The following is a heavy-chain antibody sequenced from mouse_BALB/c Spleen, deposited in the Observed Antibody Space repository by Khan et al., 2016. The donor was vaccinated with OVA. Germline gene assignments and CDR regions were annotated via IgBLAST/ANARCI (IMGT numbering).Heavy chain of an antibody. CDR3: ARSNAYWYFDV. V-gene: IGHV9-3-1*01. CDR1: GYTFTNYG. Sequence: QIQLVQSGPELKKPGETVKISCKASGYTFTNYGMNWVKQAPGKGLKWMGWINTYTGEPTYADDFKGRSAFSLETSASTAYLQIKNLKNEDTATYFCARSNAYWYFDVWGAGTPVTVSS. J-gene: IGHJ1*01. CDR2: INTYTGEP.